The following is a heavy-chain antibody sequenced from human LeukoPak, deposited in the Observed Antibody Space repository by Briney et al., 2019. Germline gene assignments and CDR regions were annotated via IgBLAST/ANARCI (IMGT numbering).Heavy chain of an antibody. J-gene: IGHJ4*02. CDR2: ISYDGSNK. Sequence: HSGRSLRPSCAASGFTFSSYAMHWVRQAPGKGLEWVAVISYDGSNKYYADSVKGRFTISRDNSKNTLYLQMNSLRAEDTAVYYCARGGSGSSTSYFDYWGQGTLVTVSS. D-gene: IGHD3-10*01. CDR1: GFTFSSYA. CDR3: ARGGSGSSTSYFDY. V-gene: IGHV3-30*04.